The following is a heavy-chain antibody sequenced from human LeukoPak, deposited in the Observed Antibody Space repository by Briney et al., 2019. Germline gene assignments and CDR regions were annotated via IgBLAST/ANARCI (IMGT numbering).Heavy chain of an antibody. Sequence: PSETLSLTCTVSGGSISSSSYYWGWIRQPPGKGLEWIGSIYYSGSTYYNPSLKSRVTMSVDTSKNQFSLNLNSVTAADTAVYYCARGPYYDVSTGYYRQRGSELYFEYWGQGTLVTVSS. CDR3: ARGPYYDVSTGYYRQRGSELYFEY. J-gene: IGHJ4*02. CDR1: GGSISSSSYY. D-gene: IGHD3-9*01. CDR2: IYYSGST. V-gene: IGHV4-39*07.